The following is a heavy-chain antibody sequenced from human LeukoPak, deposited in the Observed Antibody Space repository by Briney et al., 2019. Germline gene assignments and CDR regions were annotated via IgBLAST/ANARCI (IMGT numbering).Heavy chain of an antibody. Sequence: GAPLKISCKGSGSRFTSYWIGWARQMPGKGLEWMGIIYPGDSDTRYSPSFQGQVTISADKSISTAYLQWSSLKASDTAMYYCAKTMPSHNWFDLWGQGTLVSVSS. CDR3: AKTMPSHNWFDL. CDR1: GSRFTSYW. CDR2: IYPGDSDT. D-gene: IGHD2-2*01. V-gene: IGHV5-51*01. J-gene: IGHJ5*02.